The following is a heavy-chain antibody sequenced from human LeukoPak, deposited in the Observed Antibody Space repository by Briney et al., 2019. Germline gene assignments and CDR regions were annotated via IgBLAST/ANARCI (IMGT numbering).Heavy chain of an antibody. CDR3: ARGPPNWGYDY. D-gene: IGHD7-27*01. Sequence: ASVKVSCKASGYTFTSYDFNWVRQATGQRPEWMGWMSPNSGDTGYAQKFQVRVTMTRNTSISTAYMELSSLRSDDTAVYYCARGPPNWGYDYWGPGTLVTVSS. CDR1: GYTFTSYD. CDR2: MSPNSGDT. V-gene: IGHV1-8*01. J-gene: IGHJ4*02.